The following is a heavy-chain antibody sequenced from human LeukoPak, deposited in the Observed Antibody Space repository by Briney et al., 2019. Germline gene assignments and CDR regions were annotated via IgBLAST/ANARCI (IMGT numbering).Heavy chain of an antibody. CDR3: AREPTSGREPTSGRPLDY. J-gene: IGHJ4*02. D-gene: IGHD5-12*01. CDR1: GGSISGYF. CDR2: IYSSGSN. Sequence: NPSETLSLTCTVSGGSISGYFWSWIRQPAGKGLEWIGRIYSSGSNNYNPSLKSRVTISLDTSKNHLSLNLSSVTAADTAVYYCAREPTSGREPTSGRPLDYWGQGTLVTVSS. V-gene: IGHV4-4*07.